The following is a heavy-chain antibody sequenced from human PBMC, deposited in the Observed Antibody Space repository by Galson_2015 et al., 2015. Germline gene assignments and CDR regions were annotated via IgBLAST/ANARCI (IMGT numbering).Heavy chain of an antibody. V-gene: IGHV3-33*01. CDR3: ARGNGWAQQD. J-gene: IGHJ4*02. Sequence: SLRLSCAASGFSFSDYGMQWVRQAPGKGLEWVAVIWDDGSKKYYADSVRGRFTISRDNSKNTLSLQMNSLRAEDTAVYYCARGNGWAQQDWGQGTLVTVSS. CDR1: GFSFSDYG. CDR2: IWDDGSKK. D-gene: IGHD1-1*01.